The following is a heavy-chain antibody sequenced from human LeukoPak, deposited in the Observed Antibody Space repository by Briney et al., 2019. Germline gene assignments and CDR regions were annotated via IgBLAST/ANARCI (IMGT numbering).Heavy chain of an antibody. J-gene: IGHJ4*02. CDR2: ISGSGGST. D-gene: IGHD3-22*01. CDR1: GFTFNSYA. CDR3: AKMAYYYDSTSDY. Sequence: GGSLRLSCAASGFTFNSYAMNWVRQAPGKGLEWVSGISGSGGSTYYADSVKGRFTISRDNSKNTLYLQMNSLRAEDTAVYYCAKMAYYYDSTSDYWGQGTLVTVSS. V-gene: IGHV3-23*01.